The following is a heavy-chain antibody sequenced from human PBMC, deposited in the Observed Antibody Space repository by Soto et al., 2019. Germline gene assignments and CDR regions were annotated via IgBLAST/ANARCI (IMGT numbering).Heavy chain of an antibody. Sequence: EVQLLESGGGLVQPGGSLRLSCAASGFTFSSYAMSWVRQAPGKGLEWDSAISGSGGSTYYADSVKGRFTISRDNSKNTLYLQMNSLRAEDTAVYYCAKREYYYDSSGYYYDYWGQGTLVTVSS. V-gene: IGHV3-23*01. CDR2: ISGSGGST. D-gene: IGHD3-22*01. J-gene: IGHJ4*02. CDR3: AKREYYYDSSGYYYDY. CDR1: GFTFSSYA.